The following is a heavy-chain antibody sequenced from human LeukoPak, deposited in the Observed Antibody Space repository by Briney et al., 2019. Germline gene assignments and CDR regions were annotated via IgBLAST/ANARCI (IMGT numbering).Heavy chain of an antibody. J-gene: IGHJ4*02. V-gene: IGHV3-7*01. CDR3: ARLWGDATIFDL. D-gene: IGHD5-12*01. Sequence: PGGSLRLSCAASGFTFSSYWMNWVRQAPGKGLEWVANINQDGSAKHYVDSVKGRFTVSRDNAENSLYLQTNSLRAEDTAVYYCARLWGDATIFDLWGQGTLVTVSS. CDR1: GFTFSSYW. CDR2: INQDGSAK.